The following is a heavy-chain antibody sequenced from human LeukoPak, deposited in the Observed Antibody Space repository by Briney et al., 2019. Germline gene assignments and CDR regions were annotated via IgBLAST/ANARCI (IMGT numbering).Heavy chain of an antibody. CDR3: ARIIGGSWKNLDY. CDR2: ITDTGGGT. CDR1: AFTFSTYA. Sequence: PGGSLRLSCAASAFTFSTYAMSWVRQAPGQGPDWVASITDTGGGTYYADSVKGRFTISRDNSKNTLYLQMNSLRAEDTAVYYCARIIGGSWKNLDYWGQGTLVIVSS. D-gene: IGHD6-13*01. J-gene: IGHJ4*02. V-gene: IGHV3-23*01.